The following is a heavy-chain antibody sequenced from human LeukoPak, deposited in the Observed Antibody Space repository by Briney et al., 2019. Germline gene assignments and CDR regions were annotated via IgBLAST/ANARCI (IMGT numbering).Heavy chain of an antibody. CDR1: GGSISSGGYY. V-gene: IGHV4-30-2*01. Sequence: SETLSLTCTVSGGSISSGGYYWSWIRQPPGKGLEWIGYIYHSGSTYYNPSLKSRVTISVDRSKNQFSLKLSSVTAADTAVYYCALPSLEYSSSPYDYWGQGTLVTVSS. D-gene: IGHD6-6*01. CDR3: ALPSLEYSSSPYDY. CDR2: IYHSGST. J-gene: IGHJ4*02.